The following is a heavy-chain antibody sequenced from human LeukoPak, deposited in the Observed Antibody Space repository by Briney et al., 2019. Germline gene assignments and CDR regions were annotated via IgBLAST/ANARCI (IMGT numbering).Heavy chain of an antibody. CDR2: ISYDGSHK. CDR1: RITFRIYG. Sequence: PGGSLRLSCAASRITFRIYGVQWVRQAPGKGLEWVAVISYDGSHKYYADSVKGRFSISRDNSKNTLYLQMNSLRADDTAVYYYAKGARGDTVTSIVGLNWFDPWGQGTLVTVSS. J-gene: IGHJ5*02. CDR3: AKGARGDTVTSIVGLNWFDP. D-gene: IGHD4-17*01. V-gene: IGHV3-30*18.